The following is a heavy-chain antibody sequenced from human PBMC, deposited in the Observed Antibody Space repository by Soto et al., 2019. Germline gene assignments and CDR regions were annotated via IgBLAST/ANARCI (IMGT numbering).Heavy chain of an antibody. CDR3: ASVVVVAATVEDDAFDI. D-gene: IGHD2-15*01. CDR1: GYSFTSYW. J-gene: IGHJ3*02. CDR2: IDPSDSYT. V-gene: IGHV5-10-1*01. Sequence: GESLKISCKGSGYSFTSYWISWVRQMPGKGLEWMGRIDPSDSYTNYSPSFQGHVTISADKSISTAYLQWSSLKASGTAMYYCASVVVVAATVEDDAFDIWGQGTMVTVSS.